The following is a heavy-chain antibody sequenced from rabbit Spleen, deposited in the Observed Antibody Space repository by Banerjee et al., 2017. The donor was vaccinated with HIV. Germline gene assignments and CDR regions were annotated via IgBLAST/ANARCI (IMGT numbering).Heavy chain of an antibody. J-gene: IGHJ3*01. CDR3: ARAIVPWLGLTRLDL. Sequence: QVTETGGGLVQPGGSLKLSCKASGFTLSTYYMNWVRQAPGKGLEWIGIIYAAKGSTDYASWVNGRFTISSDNAQSTVDLKMTSLTAADTATYFCARAIVPWLGLTRLDLWGPGTLVTVS. V-gene: IGHV1S7*01. CDR2: IYAAKGST. CDR1: GFTLSTYY. D-gene: IGHD4-1*01.